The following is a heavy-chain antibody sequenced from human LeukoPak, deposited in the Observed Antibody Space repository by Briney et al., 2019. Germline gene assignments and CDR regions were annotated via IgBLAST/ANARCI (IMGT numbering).Heavy chain of an antibody. Sequence: PSETLSLTCAVYGASFSGYYWSWLRQPPGKGLEWIGEINHSGTTNYNPSLKSRVTISVDTSNNQFSLKLSSVTDADTAVYYCARRRQYYYGSGSYLDDAFDIWGQGTMVTVSS. CDR2: INHSGTT. CDR1: GASFSGYY. J-gene: IGHJ3*02. CDR3: ARRRQYYYGSGSYLDDAFDI. V-gene: IGHV4-34*01. D-gene: IGHD3-10*01.